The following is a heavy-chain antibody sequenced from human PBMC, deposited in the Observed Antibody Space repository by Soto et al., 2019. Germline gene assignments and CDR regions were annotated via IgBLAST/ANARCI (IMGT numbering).Heavy chain of an antibody. V-gene: IGHV1-69*06. J-gene: IGHJ4*02. CDR1: GGTFNSYA. CDR3: ARDLAGDY. CDR2: IIPILGTA. Sequence: SVKVSCKASGGTFNSYAISWVRQAPRQGLEWMGAIIPILGTANYAQKFQGRVTITADKSTSTSNMELSSLNSEDTAVYFCARDLAGDYWGQGTLVTVSS.